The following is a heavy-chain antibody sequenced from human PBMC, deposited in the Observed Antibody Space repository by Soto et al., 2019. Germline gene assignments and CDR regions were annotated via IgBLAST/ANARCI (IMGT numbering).Heavy chain of an antibody. J-gene: IGHJ6*02. CDR1: GCTFSDYY. CDR3: ARDLAWNYGSGNGMDV. D-gene: IGHD3-10*01. CDR2: ISSSSSYT. V-gene: IGHV3-11*05. Sequence: GLSLRLSCAASGCTFSDYYMSWIRQAQGKGLEWVSYISSSSSYTNYADSVKGRFTISRDNAKNSLYLQMNSLRAEDTAVYYCARDLAWNYGSGNGMDVWGQGTTVTVSS.